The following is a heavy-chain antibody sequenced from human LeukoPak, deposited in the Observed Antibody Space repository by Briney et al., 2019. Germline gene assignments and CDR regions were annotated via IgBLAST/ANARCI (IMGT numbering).Heavy chain of an antibody. CDR3: AKGVPGLDY. D-gene: IGHD2-8*01. J-gene: IGHJ4*02. CDR2: ISGSGGST. Sequence: GGSLRLSCAASGFTVSSNYMSWVRQAPGKGLEWVSAISGSGGSTYYADSVKGRFTISRDNSKNTLYLQMNSLRAEDTAVYYGAKGVPGLDYWGQGTLVTVSS. V-gene: IGHV3-23*01. CDR1: GFTVSSNY.